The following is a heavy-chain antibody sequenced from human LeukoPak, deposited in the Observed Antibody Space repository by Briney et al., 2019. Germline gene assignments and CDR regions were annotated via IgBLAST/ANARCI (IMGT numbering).Heavy chain of an antibody. Sequence: GGSLRLSCAASGFTFSSYGMSWVRQAPGKGLEWVSSISSSSSYIYYADSVKGRFTISRDNAKNSLYLQMNSLRAEDTAVYYCARDHPYYYDTSGYWHDYWGQGTLVTVSS. CDR2: ISSSSSYI. V-gene: IGHV3-21*01. J-gene: IGHJ4*02. CDR3: ARDHPYYYDTSGYWHDY. D-gene: IGHD3-22*01. CDR1: GFTFSSYG.